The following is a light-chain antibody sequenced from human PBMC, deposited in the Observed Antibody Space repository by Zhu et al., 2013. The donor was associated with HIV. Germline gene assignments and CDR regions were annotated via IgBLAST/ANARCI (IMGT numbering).Light chain of an antibody. CDR2: GAS. V-gene: IGKV3-20*01. Sequence: EIVLTQSPGTLSLSPGERATLSCRASQSVSSSYLAWYQHKPGQAPRLLIYGASSRATGIPDRFSGSGSGTVFTLSISRLEPEDSAVYYCQQHGSSPWTFGQGTKVEIK. J-gene: IGKJ1*01. CDR3: QQHGSSPWT. CDR1: QSVSSSY.